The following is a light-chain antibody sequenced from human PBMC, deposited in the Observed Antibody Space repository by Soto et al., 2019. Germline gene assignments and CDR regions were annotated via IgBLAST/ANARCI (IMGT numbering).Light chain of an antibody. J-gene: IGKJ3*01. Sequence: EVVLTQSPGTLSVSPGERATFTCRASQSIGSDLAWYQQRPGQAPRLLIDGASTRATGIPARFSGSGSGTEFNLTISSLQSEDFAVYYCQHYGSSVTFGPGTKVAIK. CDR1: QSIGSD. V-gene: IGKV3-15*01. CDR2: GAS. CDR3: QHYGSSVT.